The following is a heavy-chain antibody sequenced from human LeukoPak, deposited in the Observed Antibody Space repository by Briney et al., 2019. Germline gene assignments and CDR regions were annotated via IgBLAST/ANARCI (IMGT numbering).Heavy chain of an antibody. CDR3: AKGLVRGSERTPMKNWFDP. Sequence: SGGSLRLSCAASGFTFSSYAMSWVRQAPGKGLEWVSAISGSGGSTYYADSVKGRFTISRDNSKNTLYLQMNSLRAEDTAVYYCAKGLVRGSERTPMKNWFDPCGQGSLVTVSS. D-gene: IGHD3-10*01. J-gene: IGHJ5*02. V-gene: IGHV3-23*01. CDR2: ISGSGGST. CDR1: GFTFSSYA.